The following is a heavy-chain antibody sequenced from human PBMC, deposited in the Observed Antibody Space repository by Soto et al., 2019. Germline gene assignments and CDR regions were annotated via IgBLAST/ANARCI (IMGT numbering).Heavy chain of an antibody. J-gene: IGHJ4*02. D-gene: IGHD3-10*01. CDR2: ISGSGGST. Sequence: GGSLRLSCAASGFTFSSYAMSWVRQAPGKGLEWVSAISGSGGSTYYADSVKGRFTISRDNSKNTLYLQMNSLRAEDTAVYYCAKDLMKGYYGSGSYNYWGQGTLVTVS. CDR1: GFTFSSYA. V-gene: IGHV3-23*01. CDR3: AKDLMKGYYGSGSYNY.